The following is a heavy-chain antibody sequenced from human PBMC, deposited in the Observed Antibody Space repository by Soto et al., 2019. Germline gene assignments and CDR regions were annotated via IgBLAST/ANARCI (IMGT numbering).Heavy chain of an antibody. D-gene: IGHD5-12*01. J-gene: IGHJ6*02. CDR2: IYYSGTT. V-gene: IGHV4-30-4*01. CDR3: ALRFGTA. CDR1: GDSISSGDYY. Sequence: SETLSLTCTVSGDSISSGDYYWTWIRQPPGKGLEWIGYIYYSGTTYYNPSLKSRVSISLDASKNRFSLKLTSVTAADTGVYYCALRFGTAWGQGTTVTVSS.